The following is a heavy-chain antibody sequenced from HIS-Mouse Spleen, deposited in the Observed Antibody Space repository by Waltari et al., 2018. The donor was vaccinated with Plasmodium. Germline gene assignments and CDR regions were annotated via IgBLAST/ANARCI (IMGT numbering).Heavy chain of an antibody. CDR3: ASLMVNDAFDI. D-gene: IGHD2-8*01. CDR1: GFTFSSYC. CDR2: IKQDGSEK. J-gene: IGHJ3*02. V-gene: IGHV3-7*01. Sequence: EVQLVESGGGLVQPGGSLRLSCAASGFTFSSYCMSWVRQAPGKGLEWVANIKQDGSEKYYVDSVKGRFTISRDNAKNSLYLQMNSLRAEDTAVYYCASLMVNDAFDIWGQGTMVTVSS.